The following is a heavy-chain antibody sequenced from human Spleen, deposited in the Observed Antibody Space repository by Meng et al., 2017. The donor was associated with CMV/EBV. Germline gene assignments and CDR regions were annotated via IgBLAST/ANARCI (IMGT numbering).Heavy chain of an antibody. V-gene: IGHV4-39*01. J-gene: IGHJ5*02. Sequence: CNGSCGSISSRSYYWGWIRQPPGKGLEWIATFYSGGSTYYNPSLKSRVTISVDTSKNQLSLKLSSVTAADTAVYYCAGKPVTIFGLDPWGQGTLVTVSS. CDR2: FYSGGST. CDR3: AGKPVTIFGLDP. D-gene: IGHD3-3*01. CDR1: CGSISSRSYY.